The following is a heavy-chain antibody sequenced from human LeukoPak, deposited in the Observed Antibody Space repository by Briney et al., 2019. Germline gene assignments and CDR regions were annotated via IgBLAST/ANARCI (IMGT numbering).Heavy chain of an antibody. CDR3: AKNYYDSSGLFDY. Sequence: GGSLRLSCAASGFTFSSYAMSWVRQAPGKGLEWVSSISSSSSYIYYADSVKGRFTISRDNAKNSLHLQMNSLRAEDTAVYYCAKNYYDSSGLFDYWGQGTLVTVSS. V-gene: IGHV3-21*01. D-gene: IGHD3-22*01. CDR1: GFTFSSYA. CDR2: ISSSSSYI. J-gene: IGHJ4*02.